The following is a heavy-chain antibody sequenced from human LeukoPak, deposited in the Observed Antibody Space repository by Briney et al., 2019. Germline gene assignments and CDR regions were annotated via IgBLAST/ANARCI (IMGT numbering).Heavy chain of an antibody. CDR1: GFSLSTSGMR. V-gene: IGHV2-70*04. D-gene: IGHD2-15*01. CDR2: IDWDDDK. J-gene: IGHJ4*02. Sequence: QTLSLTCTFSGFSLSTSGMRVRRIRQPPGKALEWLARIDWDDDKFYSTSLKTRLTISKDTSKKQVVLTMTNMDPVDTATYYCARMVSAYCSGGSCYGFDYWGQGTLVTVSS. CDR3: ARMVSAYCSGGSCYGFDY.